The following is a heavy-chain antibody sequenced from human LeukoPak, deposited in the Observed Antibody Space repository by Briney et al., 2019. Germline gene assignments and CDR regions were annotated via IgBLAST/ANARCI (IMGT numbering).Heavy chain of an antibody. CDR1: GGTFSSYA. CDR3: ARERRDIVVVPAAIRAGNWFDP. Sequence: ASVKVSCKASGGTFSSYAISWVRQAPGQGLEWMGRIIPILGIANYAQKFQGRVTITADKSTSTAYMELSSLRSEDTAVYYCARERRDIVVVPAAIRAGNWFDPWGQGTLVTVSS. CDR2: IIPILGIA. J-gene: IGHJ5*02. D-gene: IGHD2-2*02. V-gene: IGHV1-69*04.